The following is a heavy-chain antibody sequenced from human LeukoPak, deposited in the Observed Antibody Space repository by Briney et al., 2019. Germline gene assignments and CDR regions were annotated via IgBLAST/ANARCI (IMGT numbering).Heavy chain of an antibody. CDR3: AKAVPKAVVTPSFDY. Sequence: GGSLRLSCAASRFTFSSYAMSWVRQAPGKGLEWVSAISGSGGSTYYADSVKGRFTISRDNSKNTLYLQMNSLRVEDTAVYYCAKAVPKAVVTPSFDYWGQGTLVTVSS. J-gene: IGHJ4*02. D-gene: IGHD4-23*01. CDR2: ISGSGGST. CDR1: RFTFSSYA. V-gene: IGHV3-23*01.